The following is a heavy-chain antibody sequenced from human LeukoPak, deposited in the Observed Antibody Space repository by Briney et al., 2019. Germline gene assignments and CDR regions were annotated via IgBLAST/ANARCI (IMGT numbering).Heavy chain of an antibody. Sequence: GSLRLSCAASGFTFSAYEMNWVRQAPGKGLEWVSYIGSSGSTVYYADSVKGRFTISRDNAKNSLYMQMESLRDEDTAIYYCARDTLEYSNSPDALDIWGQGTMVTVSS. D-gene: IGHD4-23*01. V-gene: IGHV3-48*03. CDR1: GFTFSAYE. J-gene: IGHJ3*02. CDR3: ARDTLEYSNSPDALDI. CDR2: IGSSGSTV.